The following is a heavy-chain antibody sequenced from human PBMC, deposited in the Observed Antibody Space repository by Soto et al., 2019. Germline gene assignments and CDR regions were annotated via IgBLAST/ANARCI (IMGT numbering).Heavy chain of an antibody. CDR1: GFTFSSYA. CDR3: ADLTVYDYVWGSSNDY. Sequence: GGSLRLSCAASGFTFSSYAMSWVRQAPGKGLEWVSAISGSGGSTYYADSVKGRFTISRDNSKNTLYLQMNSLRAEDTAVYYCADLTVYDYVWGSSNDYWGQGTLVTVSS. J-gene: IGHJ4*02. CDR2: ISGSGGST. V-gene: IGHV3-23*01. D-gene: IGHD3-16*01.